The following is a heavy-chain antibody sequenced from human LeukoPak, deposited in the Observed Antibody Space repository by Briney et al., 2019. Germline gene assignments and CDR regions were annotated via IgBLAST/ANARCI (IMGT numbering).Heavy chain of an antibody. CDR2: ISGSGGST. V-gene: IGHV3-23*01. J-gene: IGHJ5*02. CDR3: AEGPYGSGGSCYANLFDP. D-gene: IGHD2-15*01. Sequence: TGRSLRLSCAASGFTFSSYAMSWVRQAPGKGLEWVSAISGSGGSTYYADSVKGRFTISRDNSKNTLYLQMNSLRAEDTAVYYCAEGPYGSGGSCYANLFDPWGQGTLVTVSS. CDR1: GFTFSSYA.